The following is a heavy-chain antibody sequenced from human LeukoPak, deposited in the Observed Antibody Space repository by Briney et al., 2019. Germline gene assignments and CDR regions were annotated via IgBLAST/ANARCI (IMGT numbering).Heavy chain of an antibody. D-gene: IGHD6-19*01. Sequence: GASVKVSCKASGGTFSSYAISWVRQAPGQGLEWMGRIIPILGIANYAQKFQGRVTITADKSTSTAYMELRSLRSDDTAVYYCARVETAVAGEGTFDIWGQGTMVTVSS. CDR3: ARVETAVAGEGTFDI. J-gene: IGHJ3*02. V-gene: IGHV1-69*04. CDR1: GGTFSSYA. CDR2: IIPILGIA.